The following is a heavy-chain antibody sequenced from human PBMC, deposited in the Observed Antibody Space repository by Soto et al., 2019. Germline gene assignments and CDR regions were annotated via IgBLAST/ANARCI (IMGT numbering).Heavy chain of an antibody. J-gene: IGHJ4*02. D-gene: IGHD6-13*01. Sequence: LSLTCTVSGGSISSSSYYWGWIRQPPGKGLEWIGSIYYSGSTYYNPSLKSRVTISVDTSKNQFSLKLSSVTAADTAVYYCARRSYSSSWYETLHFDYWGQGTLVTVS. CDR1: GGSISSSSYY. V-gene: IGHV4-39*01. CDR2: IYYSGST. CDR3: ARRSYSSSWYETLHFDY.